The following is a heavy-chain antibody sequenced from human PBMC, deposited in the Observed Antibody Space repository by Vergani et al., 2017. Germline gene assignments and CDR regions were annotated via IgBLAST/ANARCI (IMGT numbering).Heavy chain of an antibody. J-gene: IGHJ4*02. CDR3: ARAKRGRLAVGATDS. CDR1: GYSFNNYA. CDR2: INHTTGNP. V-gene: IGHV7-4-1*01. Sequence: QEQLVQSGSELKKPGASVKVSCKASGYSFNNYAIHWVRQAPGQGLEWRGCINHTTGNPTYARAFTGRFVFSLDTSISTAYLQIGSLKAEDTAVYFCARAKRGRLAVGATDSWGQGTLLTVSS. D-gene: IGHD6-19*01.